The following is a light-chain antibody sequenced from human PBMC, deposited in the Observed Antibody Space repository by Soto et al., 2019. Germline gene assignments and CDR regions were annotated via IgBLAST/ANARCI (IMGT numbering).Light chain of an antibody. Sequence: DIQMTQSPSTLSASVGDRVTITCRASQTIGTWLAWYQQKPGKAPELLIYDASTLEGGVPSRFSGSGSGTEFSLTITSLQPEDFATFYCQQYSSFSRTFGQGTKVEIK. CDR2: DAS. CDR1: QTIGTW. V-gene: IGKV1-5*01. CDR3: QQYSSFSRT. J-gene: IGKJ1*01.